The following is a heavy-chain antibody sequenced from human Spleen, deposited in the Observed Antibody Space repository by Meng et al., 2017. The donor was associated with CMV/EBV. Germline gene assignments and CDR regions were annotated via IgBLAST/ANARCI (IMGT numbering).Heavy chain of an antibody. V-gene: IGHV4-61*02. J-gene: IGHJ4*02. D-gene: IGHD4-11*01. CDR2: IYTSGST. Sequence: QVQLQESGPGLVKPSQTLSLTCTVSGGSISSGSYYWSWIRQPAGKGLEWIGRIYTSGSTNYNPSLKSRVTISVDTSKNHFSLKLSSVTAADTAMYYCARESAVPGYSPFDYWGQGTLVTVSS. CDR3: ARESAVPGYSPFDY. CDR1: GGSISSGSYY.